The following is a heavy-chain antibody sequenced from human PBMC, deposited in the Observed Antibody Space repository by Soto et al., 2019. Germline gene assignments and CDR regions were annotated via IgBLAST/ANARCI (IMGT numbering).Heavy chain of an antibody. Sequence: GESLKISCEASGFTFSRVSMNWVRQVPGKGLEWVASISSGSSDTWYADSVKGRFIISRDNAKNSLYLQMNSLGADDTAVYYCARADYYGDPGSYWGQGTLVTVSS. D-gene: IGHD3-10*01. CDR2: ISSGSSDT. CDR1: GFTFSRVS. J-gene: IGHJ4*02. V-gene: IGHV3-21*06. CDR3: ARADYYGDPGSY.